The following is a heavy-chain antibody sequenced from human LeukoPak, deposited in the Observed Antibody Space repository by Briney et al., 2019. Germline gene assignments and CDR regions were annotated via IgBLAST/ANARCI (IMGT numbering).Heavy chain of an antibody. V-gene: IGHV1-2*02. D-gene: IGHD3-16*02. J-gene: IGHJ6*03. Sequence: ASVKVSCKTSGYTFSSHGLSWVRQAPGQGLEWMGWINPNSGGTNYAQKFQGRVTMTRDTSISTAYMELSRLRSDDTAVYYCARDGAFIGYYYYYMDVWGKGTTVTVSS. CDR1: GYTFSSHG. CDR3: ARDGAFIGYYYYYMDV. CDR2: INPNSGGT.